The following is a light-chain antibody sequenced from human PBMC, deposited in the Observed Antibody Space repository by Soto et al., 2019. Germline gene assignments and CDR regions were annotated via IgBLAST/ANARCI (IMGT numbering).Light chain of an antibody. Sequence: DIQLTQSPSVLSASVGDTVTITCRASQALSNYLAWYQQRPGKAPKLLIYAASTFQSGVPSRFSGSGSATDFTLTISSLQPEDFATYYCQQLNSYPITFGQGTRLEIK. V-gene: IGKV1-9*01. CDR3: QQLNSYPIT. J-gene: IGKJ5*01. CDR2: AAS. CDR1: QALSNY.